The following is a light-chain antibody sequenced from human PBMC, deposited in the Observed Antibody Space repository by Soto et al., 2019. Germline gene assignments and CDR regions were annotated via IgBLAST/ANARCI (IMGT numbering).Light chain of an antibody. CDR1: SDHSNYA. J-gene: IGLJ2*01. Sequence: QLVLTQSPSASASLGASVKLTCTLTSDHSNYAIAWHQQQPEKGPRYLMKLNSDGSHTKGDGIPDRFSGSSSGAERYLTISSLQSEDEAEYYCQTWGTGYHVVFGGGTKVTVL. CDR3: QTWGTGYHVV. V-gene: IGLV4-69*01. CDR2: LNSDGSH.